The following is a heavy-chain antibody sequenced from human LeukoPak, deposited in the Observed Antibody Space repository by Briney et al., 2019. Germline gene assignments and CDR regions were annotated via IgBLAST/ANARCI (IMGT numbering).Heavy chain of an antibody. Sequence: PGGSLRLSCAASGFTFSSYSMNWVRQAPGKGLEWVSSISSSSSYIYYADSVKGRFTISRDNSKNTLYLQMNSLRAEDTAVYYCARDGPFTFGDLSYFDYWGQGTLVTVSS. CDR2: ISSSSSYI. CDR1: GFTFSSYS. V-gene: IGHV3-21*01. D-gene: IGHD3-16*01. J-gene: IGHJ4*02. CDR3: ARDGPFTFGDLSYFDY.